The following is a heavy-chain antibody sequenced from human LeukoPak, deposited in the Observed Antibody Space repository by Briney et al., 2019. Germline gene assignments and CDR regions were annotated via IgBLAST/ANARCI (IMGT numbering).Heavy chain of an antibody. CDR3: ARRGGSVVTTLALNWYFDL. V-gene: IGHV4-59*01. J-gene: IGHJ2*01. Sequence: PSETLSLTCTVSGGFISTYYWNWIRQPPGKGLEWLGFLSSSGSTNYNPSLKSRVTFSLDTSKNQFSLNLSSVTAADTAVYFCARRGGSVVTTLALNWYFDLWGRGTLVTVPS. D-gene: IGHD2-21*02. CDR1: GGFISTYY. CDR2: LSSSGST.